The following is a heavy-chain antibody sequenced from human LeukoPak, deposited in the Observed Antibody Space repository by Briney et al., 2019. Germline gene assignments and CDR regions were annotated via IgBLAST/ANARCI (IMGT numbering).Heavy chain of an antibody. CDR1: GFTFSSYS. V-gene: IGHV3-48*01. D-gene: IGHD3-22*01. Sequence: GGSLRLSCAASGFTFSSYSMNWVRQAPGKGLEGVSFISSSSSTIYYADSVKGRFTISRDNAKKSLYLQMNSLRAEDTAVYYCARELRVKSYDSSGRHYWGQGSLVTVSP. CDR2: ISSSSSTI. J-gene: IGHJ4*02. CDR3: ARELRVKSYDSSGRHY.